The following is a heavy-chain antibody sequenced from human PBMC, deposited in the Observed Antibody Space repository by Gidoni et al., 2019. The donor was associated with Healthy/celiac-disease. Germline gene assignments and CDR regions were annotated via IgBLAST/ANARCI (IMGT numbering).Heavy chain of an antibody. CDR2: IKQDGSEK. D-gene: IGHD6-13*01. CDR1: GFTFSSYW. J-gene: IGHJ5*02. Sequence: EVQLVESGGGWVQPGGSLRLACAASGFTFSSYWMSWVRQAPGQGLEGVANIKQDGSEKYYVDSVKGRFTISRDNAKNSLYLQMNSLRAEDTAVYYCARVYSSSWYVNWFDPWGQGTLVTVSS. V-gene: IGHV3-7*01. CDR3: ARVYSSSWYVNWFDP.